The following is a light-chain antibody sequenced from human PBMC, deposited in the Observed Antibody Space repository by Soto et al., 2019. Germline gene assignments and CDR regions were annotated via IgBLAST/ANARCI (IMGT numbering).Light chain of an antibody. Sequence: EIVLTQSPATLSLSPGERATLSCRASQSVSSSLAWYQQKPGQAPRLLIYDASSRATGIPARFSGSGSGTDFTLTISSLEPEDFAVYYCQQRTNWITFGQGTRLEIK. CDR3: QQRTNWIT. V-gene: IGKV3-11*01. J-gene: IGKJ5*01. CDR2: DAS. CDR1: QSVSSS.